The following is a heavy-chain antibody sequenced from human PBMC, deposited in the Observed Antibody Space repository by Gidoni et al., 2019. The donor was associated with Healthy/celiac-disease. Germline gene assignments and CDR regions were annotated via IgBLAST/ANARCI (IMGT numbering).Heavy chain of an antibody. V-gene: IGHV1-69*04. CDR3: ASPTMLYCGGDCFDAFDI. CDR2: IIPILGIA. J-gene: IGHJ3*02. D-gene: IGHD2-21*02. Sequence: QVQLVQSGAEVKKPGSSVKVSCKASGGTFSSYAISWVRQAPGQGLEWMGRIIPILGIANYAQKFQGRVTITADKSTSTAYMELSSLRSEDTAVYYCASPTMLYCGGDCFDAFDIWGQGTMVTVSS. CDR1: GGTFSSYA.